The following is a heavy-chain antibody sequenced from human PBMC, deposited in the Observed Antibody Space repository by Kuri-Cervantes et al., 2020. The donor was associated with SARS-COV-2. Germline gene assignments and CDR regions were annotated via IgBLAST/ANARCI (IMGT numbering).Heavy chain of an antibody. CDR1: GGCISSSSYY. CDR3: ARLPTYYDFWSGYPAFDYYYYGMDV. J-gene: IGHJ6*02. Sequence: SETLSLTCTVSGGCISSSSYYWGWIRQPPGKGLEWIGSIYYSGSTYYNPSLKSRVTISVDTSKNQFSLKLSSVTAADTAVYYCARLPTYYDFWSGYPAFDYYYYGMDVWGQGTTVTVSS. V-gene: IGHV4-39*01. CDR2: IYYSGST. D-gene: IGHD3-3*01.